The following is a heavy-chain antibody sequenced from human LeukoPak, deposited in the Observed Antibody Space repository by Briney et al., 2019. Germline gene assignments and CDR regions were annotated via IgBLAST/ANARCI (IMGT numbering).Heavy chain of an antibody. Sequence: KPSETKSLSCTVSGGSISDFYWTWIRQSPGKGLEWIGYIYYTGSTNYNPSLKSRVTISVDTSKNQISLNLTSVTAADTAVYYCARDQGRSGYYFYYWGQGALVTASS. D-gene: IGHD3-22*01. CDR2: IYYTGST. CDR1: GGSISDFY. V-gene: IGHV4-59*01. CDR3: ARDQGRSGYYFYY. J-gene: IGHJ4*02.